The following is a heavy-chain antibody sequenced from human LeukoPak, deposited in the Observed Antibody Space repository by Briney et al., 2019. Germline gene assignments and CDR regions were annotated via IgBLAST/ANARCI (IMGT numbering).Heavy chain of an antibody. CDR2: IWYDGSNK. CDR3: ARAPYYYDSSGYLEL. V-gene: IGHV3-33*01. J-gene: IGHJ1*01. Sequence: GGSLRLSCAASGFTFSSYGMHWVRQAPGKGLEWVAVIWYDGSNKYYADSVKGRFTISRDNSKNTLYLQMNSLRAEDTAVYYCARAPYYYDSSGYLELWGQGTLVTVSS. CDR1: GFTFSSYG. D-gene: IGHD3-22*01.